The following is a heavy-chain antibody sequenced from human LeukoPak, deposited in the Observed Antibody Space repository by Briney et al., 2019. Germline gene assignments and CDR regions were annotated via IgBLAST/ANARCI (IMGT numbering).Heavy chain of an antibody. J-gene: IGHJ4*02. CDR1: GGTFSSYA. V-gene: IGHV1-69*13. CDR3: ARVVESGSYYDY. Sequence: SVNVSCKASGGTFSSYAISWARQAPGQGLEWMGGIIPIFGTANYAQKFQGRVTITADESTSTAYMELSSLRSEDTAVYYCARVVESGSYYDYWGQGALVTVSS. CDR2: IIPIFGTA. D-gene: IGHD1-26*01.